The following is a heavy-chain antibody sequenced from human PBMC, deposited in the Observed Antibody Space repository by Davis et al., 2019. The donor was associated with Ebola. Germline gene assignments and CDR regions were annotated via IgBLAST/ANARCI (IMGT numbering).Heavy chain of an antibody. Sequence: MPSETLSLTCAVYGGSFSGYYWSWIRQPPAKGLEWIGEINHSGSTNYNPSLKSRVTISVDTSKNQFSLKLSSVTAADTAVYYCARRPLYGSGSYRNNRYGMDVWGQGTTVTVSS. CDR3: ARRPLYGSGSYRNNRYGMDV. D-gene: IGHD3-10*01. J-gene: IGHJ6*02. V-gene: IGHV4-34*01. CDR2: INHSGST. CDR1: GGSFSGYY.